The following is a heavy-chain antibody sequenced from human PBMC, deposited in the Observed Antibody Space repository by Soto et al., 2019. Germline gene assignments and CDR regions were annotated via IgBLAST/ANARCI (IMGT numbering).Heavy chain of an antibody. CDR1: GFTFSSYT. J-gene: IGHJ4*02. V-gene: IGHV3-23*01. D-gene: IGHD6-19*01. Sequence: EVQLLEAGGGLVRPGGSLRLSCAASGFTFSSYTMSWVRQAPGKGLEWVSSIRVSGGSTYYADSVKGRFTIARDNSKNTLYLQMNSLRTEDTAVYYCAKGGRSSGWSFDYWGQGTLVTVSS. CDR3: AKGGRSSGWSFDY. CDR2: IRVSGGST.